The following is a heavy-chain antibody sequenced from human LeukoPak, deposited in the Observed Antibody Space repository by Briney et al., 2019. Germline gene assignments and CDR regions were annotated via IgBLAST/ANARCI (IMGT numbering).Heavy chain of an antibody. D-gene: IGHD6-13*01. V-gene: IGHV3-23*01. CDR1: GFTFSNYA. Sequence: GGSLRLSCAASGFTFSNYAMSWVRQAPGKGLEWVSTISGSGGSTYYADSVKGRFTISGDSSKNTLYLQMSSLRVEDTAIYYCAKDLYTSSWYYFDCWGQGTPVTVSS. CDR2: ISGSGGST. J-gene: IGHJ4*02. CDR3: AKDLYTSSWYYFDC.